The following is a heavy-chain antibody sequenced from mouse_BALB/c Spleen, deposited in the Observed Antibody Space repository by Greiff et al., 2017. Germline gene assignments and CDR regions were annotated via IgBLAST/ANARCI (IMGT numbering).Heavy chain of an antibody. D-gene: IGHD2-14*01. V-gene: IGHV1S137*01. CDR2: ISTYYGDA. CDR1: GYTFTDYA. J-gene: IGHJ1*01. CDR3: ARGGYDRYFDV. Sequence: QVQLQQSGAELVRPGVSVKISCKGSGYTFTDYAMHWVKQSHAKSLEWIGVISTYYGDASYNQKFKGKATMTVDKSSSTAYMELARLTSEDSAIYYCARGGYDRYFDVWGAGTTVTVSS.